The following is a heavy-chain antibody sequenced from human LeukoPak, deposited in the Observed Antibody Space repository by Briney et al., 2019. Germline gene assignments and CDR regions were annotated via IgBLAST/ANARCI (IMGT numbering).Heavy chain of an antibody. CDR1: GYIFTAYY. CDR2: INGNSGGT. J-gene: IGHJ4*02. CDR3: AREEWGD. V-gene: IGHV1-2*02. D-gene: IGHD3-10*01. Sequence: GASVKVSCKASGYIFTAYYMHWVRQAPGQGPEWMGWINGNSGGTNYARKFRGRVTMTRDTSISTAYMELSRLRSDDTAVYYCAREEWGDWGQGTLVTVSS.